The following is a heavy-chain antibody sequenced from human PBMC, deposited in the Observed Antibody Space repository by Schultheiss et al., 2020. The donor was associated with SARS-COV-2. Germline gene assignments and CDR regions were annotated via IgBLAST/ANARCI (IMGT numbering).Heavy chain of an antibody. V-gene: IGHV4-39*07. J-gene: IGHJ6*02. D-gene: IGHD3-10*01. CDR2: ISYSGST. CDR1: GGSISTPNYY. CDR3: ARVISVDEWFGEFNYGMDV. Sequence: SETLSLTCTVSGGSISTPNYYWGWVRQPPGKGLEWIGGISYSGSTYYNPSLKSRVTISVDTSKNQFSLKLSSVTAADTAVYYCARVISVDEWFGEFNYGMDVWGQGTTVTVSS.